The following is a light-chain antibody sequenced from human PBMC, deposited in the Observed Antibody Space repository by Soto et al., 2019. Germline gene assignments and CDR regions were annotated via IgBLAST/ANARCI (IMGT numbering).Light chain of an antibody. V-gene: IGKV3-20*01. J-gene: IGKJ5*01. CDR1: LTVSDNY. CDR2: GAS. CDR3: QQYGSSPIT. Sequence: EIVLTQSPGTLSLSPGERATLSCRASLTVSDNYLAWYQQKAGQAPRLVIYGASSRATGIPDKFSGSGSGTDFTLAISRLEPEDFAVYYCQQYGSSPITFGQGTRLEIK.